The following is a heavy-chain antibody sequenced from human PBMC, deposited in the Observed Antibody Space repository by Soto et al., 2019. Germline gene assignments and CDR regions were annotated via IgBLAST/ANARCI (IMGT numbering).Heavy chain of an antibody. CDR3: ARDLVEMATITDYYYGMDV. V-gene: IGHV3-48*02. J-gene: IGHJ6*02. CDR2: ISSSSSTI. Sequence: GGSLRLSCATSGFTFSSYSMNWVRQAPGKGLEWVSYISSSSSTIYYADSVKGRFTISRDNAKNSLYLQMNSLRDEDTAVYYCARDLVEMATITDYYYGMDVWGQGTTVTVSS. D-gene: IGHD5-12*01. CDR1: GFTFSSYS.